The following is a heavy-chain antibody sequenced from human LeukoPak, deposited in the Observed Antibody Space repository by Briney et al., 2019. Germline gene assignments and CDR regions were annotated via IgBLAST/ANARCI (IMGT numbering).Heavy chain of an antibody. J-gene: IGHJ5*02. CDR2: IIPIFGTA. V-gene: IGHV1-69*13. Sequence: SVKVSCKASGGTFSSYAISWVRQAPGQGLEWMGGIIPIFGTANYAQKFQGRVTITADESTSTAYMELSSLRSEDTAVYYCARVKYFFGSGRPKWFDPWGQGTLVNVFS. CDR1: GGTFSSYA. CDR3: ARVKYFFGSGRPKWFDP. D-gene: IGHD3-10*01.